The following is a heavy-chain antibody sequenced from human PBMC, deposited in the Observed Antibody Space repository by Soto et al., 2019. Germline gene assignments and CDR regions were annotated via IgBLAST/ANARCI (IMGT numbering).Heavy chain of an antibody. Sequence: PGESLKISCAASGFTFSGSAMHWVRQASGEGLEWVGRIRSKANSYATAYAASVKGRFTISRDDSKNTAYLQMNSLKTEDTAVYYCAGYNDNSGSRRPWDWGQGTLVTVSS. J-gene: IGHJ4*02. D-gene: IGHD3-22*01. CDR1: GFTFSGSA. CDR2: IRSKANSYAT. CDR3: AGYNDNSGSRRPWD. V-gene: IGHV3-73*01.